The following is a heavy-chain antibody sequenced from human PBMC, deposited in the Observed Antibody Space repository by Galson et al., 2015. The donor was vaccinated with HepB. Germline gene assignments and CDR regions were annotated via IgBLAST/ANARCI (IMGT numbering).Heavy chain of an antibody. J-gene: IGHJ4*02. CDR1: GFLFNYYA. D-gene: IGHD4-11*01. CDR2: ISGGADST. CDR3: AKDLSKAVSRLSDS. Sequence: SLRLSCAASGFLFNYYAMTWVRQAPGKGLEWVSCISGGADSTYYADSVKGRFTISRDNSENTLYLQMNSLRVEDTAVYYCAKDLSKAVSRLSDSWGQGSLVTASS. V-gene: IGHV3-23*01.